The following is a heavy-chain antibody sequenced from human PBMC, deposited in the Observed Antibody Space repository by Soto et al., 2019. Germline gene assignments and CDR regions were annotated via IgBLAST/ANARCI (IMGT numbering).Heavy chain of an antibody. Sequence: QVQLQESGPGLVKPSQTLSLTCTVSGGSISSGDYYWTWIRQHPGKGLEWIGYIYDSRSTYYNPSSKSRRTISVDTSKNQFSLKLSSVSAADTAVYYCARERTDATGVFGMDVWGQGTTVTVSS. J-gene: IGHJ6*02. V-gene: IGHV4-31*03. CDR2: IYDSRST. CDR1: GGSISSGDYY. D-gene: IGHD2-15*01. CDR3: ARERTDATGVFGMDV.